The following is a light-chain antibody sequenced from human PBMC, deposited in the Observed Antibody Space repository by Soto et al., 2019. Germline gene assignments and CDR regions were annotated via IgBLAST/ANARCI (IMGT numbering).Light chain of an antibody. J-gene: IGKJ5*01. V-gene: IGKV3-20*01. Sequence: EIVLTQSPATVSLAPGERVTLSCRASESVSTNLAWHQQKPGQTPRLLVYGASSRATGIPDRFSGSGSGTDFTLTISRLEPEDFAVYYCQQHGTSPITFGQGTRLEI. CDR1: ESVSTN. CDR2: GAS. CDR3: QQHGTSPIT.